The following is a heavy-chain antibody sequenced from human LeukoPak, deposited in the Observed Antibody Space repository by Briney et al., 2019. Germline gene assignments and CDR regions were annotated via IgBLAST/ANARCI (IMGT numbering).Heavy chain of an antibody. Sequence: APVKVSCKASGYTFTGYYMHWVRQAPGQGLEWMGWINPNSGGTNYAQKFQGWVTMTRDTSISTAYMELSRLRSDDTAVYYCARGYYGSGSYYPDAFDIWGQGTMVTVSS. D-gene: IGHD3-10*01. CDR2: INPNSGGT. CDR1: GYTFTGYY. J-gene: IGHJ3*02. CDR3: ARGYYGSGSYYPDAFDI. V-gene: IGHV1-2*04.